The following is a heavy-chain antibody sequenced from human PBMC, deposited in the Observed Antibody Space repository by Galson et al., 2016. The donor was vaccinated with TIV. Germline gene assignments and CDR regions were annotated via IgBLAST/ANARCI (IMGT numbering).Heavy chain of an antibody. J-gene: IGHJ6*02. CDR3: ARGVVQATAIYGMDV. Sequence: QSGAEVKKPGESLRISCRGSGYTFATYWIGWVRQRPGKGLEYMGIMYPRDSDTTYSPSFQGQVTISVDKSISTAYLQWSSLKASDTAIYYCARGVVQATAIYGMDVWGQGTTVTVSS. CDR1: GYTFATYW. D-gene: IGHD2-2*01. CDR2: MYPRDSDT. V-gene: IGHV5-51*01.